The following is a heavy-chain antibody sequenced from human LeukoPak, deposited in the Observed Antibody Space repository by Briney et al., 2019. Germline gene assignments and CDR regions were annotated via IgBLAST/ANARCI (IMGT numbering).Heavy chain of an antibody. Sequence: GGPLRLSCAASGFTFSSYAMSWVRQAPGKGLEWVSTISGSGDSTYYADSVKGRFTISRDNSKNTLDLQMNSLRAEDTAVYYCAKGSLWRYGPFDYWGQGTLVTVSS. CDR1: GFTFSSYA. J-gene: IGHJ4*02. D-gene: IGHD3-3*01. CDR2: ISGSGDST. CDR3: AKGSLWRYGPFDY. V-gene: IGHV3-23*01.